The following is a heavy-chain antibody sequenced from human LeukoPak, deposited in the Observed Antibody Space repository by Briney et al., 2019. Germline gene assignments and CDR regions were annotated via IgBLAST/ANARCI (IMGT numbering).Heavy chain of an antibody. CDR2: ISSSSSPI. V-gene: IGHV3-48*01. D-gene: IGHD4-23*01. CDR1: GFTFSSYS. CDR3: ARGRPHGNDY. J-gene: IGHJ4*02. Sequence: PGGSLRLSCAASGFTFSSYSMNWVRQAPGKGLEWVSYISSSSSPIYYADSVKGRFTISRDNAKNSLYLQMNSLRVEDTAVYYCARGRPHGNDYWGQGTLVTVSS.